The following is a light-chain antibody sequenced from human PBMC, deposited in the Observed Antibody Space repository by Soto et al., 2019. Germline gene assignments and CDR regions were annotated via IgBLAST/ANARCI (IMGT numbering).Light chain of an antibody. V-gene: IGLV2-14*01. CDR3: SSYTTSSTLV. J-gene: IGLJ2*01. CDR1: SSDVGGYNY. CDR2: EVS. Sequence: QSALTQPASVSGSPGQSITISCTRTSSDVGGYNYVSWYQQHPGKAPKLMIYEVSYRPSAISNRFSGSKSGNTASLTISGLQAEDEADYYCSSYTTSSTLVFGGGTKLTVL.